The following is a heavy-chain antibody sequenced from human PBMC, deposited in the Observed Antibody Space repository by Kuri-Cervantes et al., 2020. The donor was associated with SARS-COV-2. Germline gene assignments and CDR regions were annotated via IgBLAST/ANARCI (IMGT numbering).Heavy chain of an antibody. D-gene: IGHD3-22*01. V-gene: IGHV1-24*01. CDR1: GYTLTELS. Sequence: ASVKVSCKVSGYTLTELSMHWVRQAPGKGLEWMGGFDPEDGETIYAQKFQGRVTMTEDTSTSTAYMELRSLRSDDTAVYYCARGAYDTSGYYYGYSYDYGMDVWGQGTTVTVSS. CDR2: FDPEDGET. CDR3: ARGAYDTSGYYYGYSYDYGMDV. J-gene: IGHJ6*02.